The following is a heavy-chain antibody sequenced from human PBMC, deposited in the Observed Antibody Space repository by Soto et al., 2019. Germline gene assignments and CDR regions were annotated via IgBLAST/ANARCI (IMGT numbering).Heavy chain of an antibody. J-gene: IGHJ6*02. CDR2: IIPIFGTA. Sequence: QVQLVQSGAEVKKPGSSVKVSCKASGGTFSSYAISWVRQAPGQGLEWMGGIIPIFGTANYAQKFQGRVTITADESTSTAYMELSSLRYEDTAVYYCARDYYGSGSYGYYYYGMDVWGQGTTVTVSS. V-gene: IGHV1-69*01. CDR1: GGTFSSYA. D-gene: IGHD3-10*01. CDR3: ARDYYGSGSYGYYYYGMDV.